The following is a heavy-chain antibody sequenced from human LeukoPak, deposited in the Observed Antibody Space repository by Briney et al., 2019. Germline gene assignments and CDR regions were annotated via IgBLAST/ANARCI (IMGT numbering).Heavy chain of an antibody. D-gene: IGHD3-22*01. V-gene: IGHV4-4*07. J-gene: IGHJ4*02. CDR3: ARWGSGFNAYFDY. CDR2: ISCSGTM. CDR1: GGSLHSY. Sequence: SETLSLTCTVSGGSLHSYWSWMREPAGKGVGWIGRISCSGTMTYNPALQSRLTISIDTSKNQFSLKLMSVTAADTAVYYCARWGSGFNAYFDYWGQGTLVTVSS.